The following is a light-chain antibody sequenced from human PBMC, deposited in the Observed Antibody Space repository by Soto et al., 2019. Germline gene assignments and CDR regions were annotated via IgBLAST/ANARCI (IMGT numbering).Light chain of an antibody. J-gene: IGKJ4*01. V-gene: IGKV3-11*01. CDR1: QSVSSY. CDR2: DAS. CDR3: QQSSNWPVT. Sequence: EIVLTQSPATLSLSPGERATLSCRASQSVSSYLAWYQQKPGQAPRLLIYDASNRATGIPARFSGSGSGTDFTLTISSLEPEHFAVYYCQQSSNWPVTFGGATKVDIK.